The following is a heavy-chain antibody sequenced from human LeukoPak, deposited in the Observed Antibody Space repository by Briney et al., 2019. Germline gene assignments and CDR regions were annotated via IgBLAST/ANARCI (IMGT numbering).Heavy chain of an antibody. CDR1: GFTVSSNY. Sequence: GRSLRLSCAVSGFTVSSNYMSWVRQAPGKGLEWVSVIYSGGSTYYADSVKGRFTISRDNSKNTLYLQMNSLRAEDTAVYYCARDLRNGMDVWGQGTTVTVSS. J-gene: IGHJ6*02. CDR2: IYSGGST. CDR3: ARDLRNGMDV. V-gene: IGHV3-53*01.